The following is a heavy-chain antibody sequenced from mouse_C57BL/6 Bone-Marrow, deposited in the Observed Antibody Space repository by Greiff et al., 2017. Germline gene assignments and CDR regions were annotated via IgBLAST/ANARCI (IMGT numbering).Heavy chain of an antibody. V-gene: IGHV1-50*01. J-gene: IGHJ3*01. CDR3: ARSVYDYDEGTWFAY. Sequence: QVQLQQPGAELVKPGASVKLSCKASGYTFTSYWMQWVKQRPGQGLEWIGEIDPSDSYTNYKQKFKGKATLTVDTSSSTAYMQLSSLTSEDSAVYYCARSVYDYDEGTWFAYWGQGTLVIVSA. CDR1: GYTFTSYW. CDR2: IDPSDSYT. D-gene: IGHD2-4*01.